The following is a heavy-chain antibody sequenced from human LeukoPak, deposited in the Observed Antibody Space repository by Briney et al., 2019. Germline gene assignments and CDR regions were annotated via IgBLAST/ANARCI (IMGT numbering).Heavy chain of an antibody. V-gene: IGHV4-34*01. J-gene: IGHJ6*02. CDR2: INHSGST. Sequence: SETLSLTCTVSGGSISSYYWSWIRQPPGKGLEWIGEINHSGSTNYNPSLKSRVTISVDTSKNQFSLKLSSVTAADTAVYYCARGVPAATFHGMDVWGQGTTVTVSS. CDR1: GGSISSYY. D-gene: IGHD2-2*01. CDR3: ARGVPAATFHGMDV.